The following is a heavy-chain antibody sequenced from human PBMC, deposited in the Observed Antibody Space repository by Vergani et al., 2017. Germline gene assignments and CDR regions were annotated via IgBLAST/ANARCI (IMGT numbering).Heavy chain of an antibody. J-gene: IGHJ4*02. CDR1: GGSFSGYY. D-gene: IGHD3-10*01. CDR2: INPSGST. Sequence: VQLQQWGAGLLKPSETLSLTCAVYGGSFSGYYWSWIRQPPGKGLEWIGQINPSGSTNYNPSLKSRVTISVDTSKNQFSLKLSSVTAADTAVYYCATAPRGHYWGQGTLVIVSS. CDR3: ATAPRGHY. V-gene: IGHV4-34*01.